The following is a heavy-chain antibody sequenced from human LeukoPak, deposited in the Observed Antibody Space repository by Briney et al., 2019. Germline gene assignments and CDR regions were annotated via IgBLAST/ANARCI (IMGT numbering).Heavy chain of an antibody. CDR3: AKGKITMPYYFDY. CDR1: GFTFSRYA. D-gene: IGHD3-10*01. Sequence: PGGSLRLSCAASGFTFSRYAMHWVRQAPGKGLEWVAVISDDESNKYYADSVRGRFTISRDNSKNTLYLQMNSLRAEDTAVYYCAKGKITMPYYFDYWGQGTLVTVSS. J-gene: IGHJ4*02. CDR2: ISDDESNK. V-gene: IGHV3-30*04.